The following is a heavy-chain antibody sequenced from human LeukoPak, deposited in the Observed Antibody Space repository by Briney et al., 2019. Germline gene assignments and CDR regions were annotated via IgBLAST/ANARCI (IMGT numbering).Heavy chain of an antibody. CDR3: ARDREGPYDAFDI. V-gene: IGHV1-2*02. CDR1: RYTFTGYY. CDR2: INPNSGGT. Sequence: ASLKTSSKASRYTFTGYYMHWGRQAPGQGVEWMGWINPNSGGTNYAQKFQGRVTMTRDTSISTAYMELSRLRSDDTAVYYCARDREGPYDAFDIWGQGTMVTVSS. J-gene: IGHJ3*02. D-gene: IGHD1-26*01.